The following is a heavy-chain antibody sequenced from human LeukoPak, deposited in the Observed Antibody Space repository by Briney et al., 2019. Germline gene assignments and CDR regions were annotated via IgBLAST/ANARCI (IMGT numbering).Heavy chain of an antibody. CDR3: ARLRGGEDFYYYYYYGMDV. CDR1: GGSISSYY. J-gene: IGHJ6*02. Sequence: PSETLSLTCTVSGGSISSYYWSWIRQPPGKGPEWIGYIYYSGSTNYNPSLKSRVTISVDTSKNQFSLKLSSVTAADTAVYYCARLRGGEDFYYYYYYGMDVWGQGTTVTVSS. V-gene: IGHV4-59*08. D-gene: IGHD2-21*01. CDR2: IYYSGST.